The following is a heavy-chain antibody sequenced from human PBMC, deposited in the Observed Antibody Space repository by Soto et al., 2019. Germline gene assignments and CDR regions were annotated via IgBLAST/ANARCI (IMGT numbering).Heavy chain of an antibody. V-gene: IGHV2-5*02. CDR3: ALSLPAPSCSTYNSDS. D-gene: IGHD2-2*01. J-gene: IGHJ4*02. CDR2: IFWDHDK. Sequence: QITLKESGPTLVKPTQTLTLTCTFSGFSLSTSGVGVGWIRQPPGKALDWLALIFWDHDKRYSSSLKSRLTMTXXTXKXXVILTTTNIDPLDTATYYCALSLPAPSCSTYNSDSWGQGILVTVSS. CDR1: GFSLSTSGVG.